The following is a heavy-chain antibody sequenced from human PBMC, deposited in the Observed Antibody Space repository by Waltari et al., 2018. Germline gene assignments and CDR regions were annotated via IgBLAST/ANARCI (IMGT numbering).Heavy chain of an antibody. CDR1: GFTFSSYE. D-gene: IGHD4-17*01. CDR3: ARDVGYGGNGWYYYMDV. V-gene: IGHV3-48*03. CDR2: ISSSGSTK. Sequence: EVQLVESGGGLVQPGGSLRLSCAASGFTFSSYEMNWVRQAPGKGLEWVSYISSSGSTKYYADSVKGRFTISRDNAKNSLYLQMNSLRAEDTAVYYCARDVGYGGNGWYYYMDVWGKGTTVTVSS. J-gene: IGHJ6*03.